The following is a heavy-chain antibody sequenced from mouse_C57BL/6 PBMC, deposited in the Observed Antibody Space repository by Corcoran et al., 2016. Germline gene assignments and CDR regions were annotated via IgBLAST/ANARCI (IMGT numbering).Heavy chain of an antibody. CDR2: IYPGSGST. J-gene: IGHJ3*01. CDR3: ARLGYYDYGAWFAY. D-gene: IGHD2-4*01. CDR1: GYTFTSYW. V-gene: IGHV1-55*01. Sequence: QVQLQQPGAELVKPGASVKMSCKASGYTFTSYWITWVKQRPGQGREWIGDIYPGSGSTNYNEKFKSKATLTVDTSSSTAYMQLSSLTSEDSAVYYCARLGYYDYGAWFAYWGQGTLVTVSA.